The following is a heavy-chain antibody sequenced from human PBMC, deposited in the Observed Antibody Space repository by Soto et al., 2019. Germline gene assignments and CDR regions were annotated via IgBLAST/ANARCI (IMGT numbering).Heavy chain of an antibody. CDR3: ARGRASDY. CDR2: INHSGSI. J-gene: IGHJ4*02. CDR1: GGSFSGYS. Sequence: PSETLSLTCAVYGGSFSGYSWSWIRQPLGKGLEWIGEINHSGSITYNPSLKSRVIISVDTSKNQFSLNLSSVTAADTAVYYCARGRASDYWGQGTLVTVSS. V-gene: IGHV4-34*01.